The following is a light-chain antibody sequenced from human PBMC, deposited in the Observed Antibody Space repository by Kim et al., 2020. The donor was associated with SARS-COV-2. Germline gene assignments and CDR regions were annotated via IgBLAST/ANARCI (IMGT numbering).Light chain of an antibody. V-gene: IGLV3-1*01. CDR1: KLGSKY. CDR2: QDK. Sequence: SYELTQPPSVSVSPGQTASITCSGDKLGSKYVCWYQQKPGQSPVVVIYQDKKRPSGIPERISASNSGNTATLTISGTQAMDEADYYCQAWAATTAVLGGG. J-gene: IGLJ2*01. CDR3: QAWAATTAV.